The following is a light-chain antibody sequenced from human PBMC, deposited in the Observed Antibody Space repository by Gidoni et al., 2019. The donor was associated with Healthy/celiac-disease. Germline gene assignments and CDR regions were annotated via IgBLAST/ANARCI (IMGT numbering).Light chain of an antibody. J-gene: IGKJ2*03. CDR2: WAS. CDR3: QQYYSTPKS. V-gene: IGKV4-1*01. CDR1: QSVLYSSNNKNY. Sequence: DIVMTQSPDSLAVSLVERATINCKSSQSVLYSSNNKNYLAWYQQKPGQPPKLLIYWASTRESGVHDRFSGSGSGTDFTLTISSLQAEDVAVYYCQQYYSTPKSFGQGTKLEIK.